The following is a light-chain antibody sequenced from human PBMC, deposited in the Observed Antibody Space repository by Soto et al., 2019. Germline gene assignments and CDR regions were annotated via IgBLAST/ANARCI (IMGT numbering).Light chain of an antibody. CDR1: QTIKNNY. CDR3: QLRSILLWT. Sequence: NILTQSPGTLSLSPRERATLSCRASQTIKNNYLGWYQHKPGQAPRLLIYDASNRATGIPARFSGSGSGTDFTLTISSLEPEDFTVYYCQLRSILLWTFGQGGIVDIK. V-gene: IGKV3-11*01. J-gene: IGKJ1*01. CDR2: DAS.